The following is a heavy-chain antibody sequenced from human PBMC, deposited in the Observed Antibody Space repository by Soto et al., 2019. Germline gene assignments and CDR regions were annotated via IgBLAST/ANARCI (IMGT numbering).Heavy chain of an antibody. CDR2: ISYDGSNK. D-gene: IGHD3-10*01. CDR1: GFTFSSYG. CDR3: AKEKITMVRGVIHAFDI. Sequence: GGSLRLSCAASGFTFSSYGMHWVRQAPGKGLEWVAVISYDGSNKYYADSVKGRFTISRDNSKNTLYLQMNSLRAEDTAVYYCAKEKITMVRGVIHAFDIWGQGTMVTVSS. V-gene: IGHV3-30*18. J-gene: IGHJ3*02.